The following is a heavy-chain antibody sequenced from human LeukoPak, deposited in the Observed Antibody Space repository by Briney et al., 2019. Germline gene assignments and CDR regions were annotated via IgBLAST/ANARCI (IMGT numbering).Heavy chain of an antibody. D-gene: IGHD3-9*01. J-gene: IGHJ6*03. Sequence: PSETLSLTCTVSGYSISSGYYWSWIRQPPGKGLEWIGYIYYSGSTNYNPSLKSRVTISVDTSKNQFSLKLSSVAAADTAVYYCARFGYDILTGYYMGGANYYYYYMDVWGKGTTVTVSS. V-gene: IGHV4-61*01. CDR1: GYSISSGYY. CDR3: ARFGYDILTGYYMGGANYYYYYMDV. CDR2: IYYSGST.